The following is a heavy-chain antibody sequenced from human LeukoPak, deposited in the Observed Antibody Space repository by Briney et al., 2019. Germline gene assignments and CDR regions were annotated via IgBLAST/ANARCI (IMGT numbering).Heavy chain of an antibody. CDR1: EFTFSSYN. V-gene: IGHV3-21*01. CDR3: ARLVGDRTIYDY. CDR2: ISSSGTYI. Sequence: GGSLRLSCAASEFTFSSYNMNWVRQAPGKGLEWVSSISSSGTYIYYADSVKGRFTISRDNAKNSLYLQMNSLRAEDTAVYYCARLVGDRTIYDYWGQGTLVTVPS. D-gene: IGHD1-26*01. J-gene: IGHJ4*02.